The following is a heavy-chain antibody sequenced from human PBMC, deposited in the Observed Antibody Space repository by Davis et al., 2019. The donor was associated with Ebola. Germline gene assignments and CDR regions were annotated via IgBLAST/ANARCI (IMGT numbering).Heavy chain of an antibody. Sequence: SETLSLTCTVSGGSISGTSYYWGWIRQAPGMGLEWIGSIKYSGNTYFNPSLKSRVTVSVDTSTNQFSLRLTSVTAADTAVYYCARKYCSGGSCYGTYYYHYGMDVWGQGTTVTVSS. D-gene: IGHD2-15*01. CDR3: ARKYCSGGSCYGTYYYHYGMDV. CDR2: IKYSGNT. J-gene: IGHJ6*02. V-gene: IGHV4-39*01. CDR1: GGSISGTSYY.